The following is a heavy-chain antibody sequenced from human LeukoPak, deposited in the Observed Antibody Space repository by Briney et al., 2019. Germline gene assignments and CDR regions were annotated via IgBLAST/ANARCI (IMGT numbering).Heavy chain of an antibody. CDR1: GGSNSSYY. D-gene: IGHD4-17*01. J-gene: IGHJ3*02. Sequence: SETLSLTCTVSGGSNSSYYWSWIRQPPGKGLEWIGYIYYSGSTNYNPSLKSRVTISVDTSKNQFSLKLSSVTAADTAVYYCARETTVTTSDAFDIWGQGTMVTVSS. V-gene: IGHV4-59*01. CDR3: ARETTVTTSDAFDI. CDR2: IYYSGST.